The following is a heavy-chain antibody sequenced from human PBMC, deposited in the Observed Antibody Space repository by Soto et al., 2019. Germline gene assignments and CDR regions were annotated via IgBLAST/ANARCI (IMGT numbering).Heavy chain of an antibody. J-gene: IGHJ5*02. Sequence: GASVKVSCKASGYTFTSYGISWVLQAPGQGLEWMGWISAYNGNTNYAQKLQGRATMTTDTSTSTAYMELRSLRSDDTAVYYCARIWEVDSTVAQANWVDPWGQGTLVTVSS. CDR2: ISAYNGNT. D-gene: IGHD1-26*01. CDR3: ARIWEVDSTVAQANWVDP. V-gene: IGHV1-18*01. CDR1: GYTFTSYG.